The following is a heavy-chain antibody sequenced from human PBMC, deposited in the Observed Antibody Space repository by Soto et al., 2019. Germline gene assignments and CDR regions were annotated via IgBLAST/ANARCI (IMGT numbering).Heavy chain of an antibody. CDR1: GFTFSSYA. V-gene: IGHV3-23*01. CDR3: ARGRYSSSHGMDV. Sequence: HPGGSLRLSCAASGFTFSSYAMSWVRQAPGKGLEWVSAISGSGGSTYYADSVKGRFTISRDNSKNTLYLQMNSLRAEDTAVYYCARGRYSSSHGMDVWGQGTTVTVSS. J-gene: IGHJ6*02. D-gene: IGHD6-6*01. CDR2: ISGSGGST.